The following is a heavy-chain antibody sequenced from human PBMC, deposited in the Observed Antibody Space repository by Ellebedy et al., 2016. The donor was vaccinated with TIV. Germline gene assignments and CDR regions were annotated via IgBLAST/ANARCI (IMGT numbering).Heavy chain of an antibody. Sequence: GESLKISCAASGFTFNSYTMNWVRQAPGKGLEWVSSISGSRTYIYYTDSVKGRFTISRDNAKNSLYLQMNSLRAEDTAVYYCARDVWGGGWAWGQGTPVTVSS. J-gene: IGHJ5*02. D-gene: IGHD6-19*01. CDR3: ARDVWGGGWA. CDR1: GFTFNSYT. CDR2: ISGSRTYI. V-gene: IGHV3-21*01.